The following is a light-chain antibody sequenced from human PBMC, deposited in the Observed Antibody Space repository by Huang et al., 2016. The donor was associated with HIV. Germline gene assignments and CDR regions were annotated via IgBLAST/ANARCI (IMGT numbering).Light chain of an antibody. V-gene: IGKV1-39*01. CDR2: RSS. CDR3: QQSHSSPLT. J-gene: IGKJ3*01. Sequence: DIQMTQSPSSLSASVGDRVTITCRTSQSIGDYLNWYQRKPGSAPKLLIYRSSILHSGVPSRFRGTGSGTDFTLTVSGLQFEDFATYYCQQSHSSPLTFGPGTKVDI. CDR1: QSIGDY.